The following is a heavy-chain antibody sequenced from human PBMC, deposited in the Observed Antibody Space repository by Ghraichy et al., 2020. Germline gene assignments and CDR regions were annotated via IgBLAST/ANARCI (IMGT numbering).Heavy chain of an antibody. CDR1: GGSISSSTYF. CDR2: IFYSGST. V-gene: IGHV4-39*01. D-gene: IGHD2-15*01. Sequence: SETLSLTCTVSGGSISSSTYFWGWIRQPPGKGLEWLGSIFYSGSTYYNPSLQSRVTISVDTSKNQFSLKLSAVTASDTAVYYCARHSPRSNICDSRFCGFDPWGQGAMVTVSS. J-gene: IGHJ5*01. CDR3: ARHSPRSNICDSRFCGFDP.